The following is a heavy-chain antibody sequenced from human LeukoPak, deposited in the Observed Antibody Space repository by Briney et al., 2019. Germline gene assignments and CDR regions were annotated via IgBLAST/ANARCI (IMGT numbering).Heavy chain of an antibody. CDR3: ARDAAPYYYDSIAYDY. V-gene: IGHV3-30*02. D-gene: IGHD3-22*01. CDR2: IRYDGSNK. J-gene: IGHJ4*02. CDR1: GFTFSSYG. Sequence: PGGSLRLSCAASGFTFSSYGMHWVRQAPGKGLEWVAFIRYDGSNKYYADSVKGRFTISRDNAKNSLYLQMNSLRAEDTAVYYCARDAAPYYYDSIAYDYWGQGTLVIVSS.